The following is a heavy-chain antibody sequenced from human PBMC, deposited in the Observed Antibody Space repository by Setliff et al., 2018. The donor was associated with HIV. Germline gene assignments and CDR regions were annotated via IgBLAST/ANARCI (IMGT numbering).Heavy chain of an antibody. CDR2: INPTGSA. Sequence: KPSETLSLTCAVYGGSLSDYYWSWFRLPPGKGLEWIGEINPTGSANYNPSLKGRVTISTDPSKRQFSLRLTSVTAADTAIYYCASLIIAAGGTRLDSWGLGTLVTVPQ. CDR1: GGSLSDYY. D-gene: IGHD6-13*01. CDR3: ASLIIAAGGTRLDS. J-gene: IGHJ5*01. V-gene: IGHV4-34*01.